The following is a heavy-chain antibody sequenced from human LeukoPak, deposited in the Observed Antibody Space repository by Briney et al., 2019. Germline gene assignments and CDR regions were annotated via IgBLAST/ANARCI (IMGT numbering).Heavy chain of an antibody. Sequence: GGSLRLSCAASGFTFSSYGMHWVRQAPGKGLEWVAVIWYDGSNKYYADSVKGRFTISRDNSKNTLYLQMNSLRAEDTAVYYCATTDIAVAGSFDYWGQGTLVTVSS. CDR3: ATTDIAVAGSFDY. J-gene: IGHJ4*02. D-gene: IGHD6-19*01. CDR2: IWYDGSNK. CDR1: GFTFSSYG. V-gene: IGHV3-33*01.